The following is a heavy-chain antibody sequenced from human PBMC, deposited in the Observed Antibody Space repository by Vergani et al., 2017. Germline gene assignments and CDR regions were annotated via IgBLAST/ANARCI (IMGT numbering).Heavy chain of an antibody. CDR3: ARGGSYYTHDY. J-gene: IGHJ4*02. Sequence: QVQLQESGPGLVKPSETLSLTCTVSGGSISSGYYWGWIRQPPGKGLEWIGSIYHSGSTYYNPSLKSRVTISVDTSKNQFSLKLSSVTAADTAVYYCARGGSYYTHDYWGQGTLVTVSS. D-gene: IGHD1-26*01. CDR1: GGSISSGYY. V-gene: IGHV4-38-2*02. CDR2: IYHSGST.